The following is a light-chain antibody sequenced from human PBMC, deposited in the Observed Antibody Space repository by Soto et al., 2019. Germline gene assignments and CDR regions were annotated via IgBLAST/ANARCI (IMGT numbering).Light chain of an antibody. J-gene: IGKJ1*01. Sequence: EIVLTQSPGTLSLSPGERATLSFMSSQSVSSSYLAWYQQKPGQAPRLLIYGASSRATGIPDRFSGSGSGTDFTLTIRSLEPEDFALYYCHYGNSPPWTFGQGAKVDIK. CDR3: HYGNSPPWT. V-gene: IGKV3-20*01. CDR1: QSVSSSY. CDR2: GAS.